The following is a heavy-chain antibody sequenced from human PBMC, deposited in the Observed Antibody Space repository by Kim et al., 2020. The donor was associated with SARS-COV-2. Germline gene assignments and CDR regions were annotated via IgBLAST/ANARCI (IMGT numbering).Heavy chain of an antibody. D-gene: IGHD3-3*01. V-gene: IGHV3-9*01. J-gene: IGHJ4*02. Sequence: SVKGRFTISRDNAENSLYLQMNSLRAEDTALYYCAKDQGLIWSGYGYFDYWGQGTLVTVSS. CDR3: AKDQGLIWSGYGYFDY.